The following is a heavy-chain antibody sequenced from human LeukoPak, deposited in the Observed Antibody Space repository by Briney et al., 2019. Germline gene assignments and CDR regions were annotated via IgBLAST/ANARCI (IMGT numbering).Heavy chain of an antibody. D-gene: IGHD3-9*01. CDR2: IYYSGST. J-gene: IGHJ6*02. V-gene: IGHV4-31*03. CDR1: GGSISSGGYY. Sequence: SQTLSLTCTVSGGSISSGGYYWSWIRQHPGKGLEWIGYIYYSGSTYYNPSLKSRVTISVDTSKNQFSLKLSSVTAADTAVYYCARAGRDITYYDILTGFGANPPSYSYYRMDVWGQGTTVTVPS. CDR3: ARAGRDITYYDILTGFGANPPSYSYYRMDV.